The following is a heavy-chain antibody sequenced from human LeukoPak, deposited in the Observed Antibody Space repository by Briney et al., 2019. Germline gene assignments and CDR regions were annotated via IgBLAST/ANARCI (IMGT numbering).Heavy chain of an antibody. Sequence: ASVKVSCKASGYTFTSYGISWVRQAPGQGLEWMGWISAYNGNTNYAQKLQGRVTMTTDTSTSTAYMELRSLRSDDTAVYYCARDLLGITTFYYYYYGMDVWGQGTTVTVS. CDR1: GYTFTSYG. CDR3: ARDLLGITTFYYYYYGMDV. V-gene: IGHV1-18*01. D-gene: IGHD3-22*01. CDR2: ISAYNGNT. J-gene: IGHJ6*02.